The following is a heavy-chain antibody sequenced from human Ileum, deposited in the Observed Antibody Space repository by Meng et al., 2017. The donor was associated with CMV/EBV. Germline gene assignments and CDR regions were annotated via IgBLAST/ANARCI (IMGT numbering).Heavy chain of an antibody. V-gene: IGHV3-23*01. CDR1: DFPFTNYA. J-gene: IGHJ4*02. Sequence: ASDFPFTNYAMSWVRQAPGKGLEWVSTISGSDGDTWYADSVKGRLTLSRDNSRNTLYLVMNSLRVEDTAVYYCARPYSSAWNGGFGYWGQGTLVTVSS. CDR3: ARPYSSAWNGGFGY. CDR2: ISGSDGDT. D-gene: IGHD6-19*01.